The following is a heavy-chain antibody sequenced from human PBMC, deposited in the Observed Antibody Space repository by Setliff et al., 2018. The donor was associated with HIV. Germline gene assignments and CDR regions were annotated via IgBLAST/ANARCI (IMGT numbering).Heavy chain of an antibody. D-gene: IGHD3-22*01. CDR2: IYYSGST. CDR1: GASISNSRYY. Sequence: SETLSLTCTISGASISNSRYYWSWIRQPPGKGLEWIGSIYYSGSTYYNPSLKSRVTISVDTSKNQFSLKLSSVTAADAAVYYCASRVYYYDSSGYLREEGFDPWGQGTLVTVSS. CDR3: ASRVYYYDSSGYLREEGFDP. J-gene: IGHJ5*02. V-gene: IGHV4-39*01.